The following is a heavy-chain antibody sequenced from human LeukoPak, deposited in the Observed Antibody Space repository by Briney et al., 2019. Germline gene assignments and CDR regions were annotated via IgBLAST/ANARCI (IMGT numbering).Heavy chain of an antibody. Sequence: GRSLRLSCAASGFTFSSYAMHWVRQAPGKGLELVAVISYDGSNKYYADSVKGRFTISRDNSENTLYLQMNSLRAEDTAVYYCARDKYYYGSGREHYYGMDVWGQGTTVTVSS. D-gene: IGHD3-10*01. V-gene: IGHV3-30-3*01. CDR3: ARDKYYYGSGREHYYGMDV. CDR1: GFTFSSYA. J-gene: IGHJ6*02. CDR2: ISYDGSNK.